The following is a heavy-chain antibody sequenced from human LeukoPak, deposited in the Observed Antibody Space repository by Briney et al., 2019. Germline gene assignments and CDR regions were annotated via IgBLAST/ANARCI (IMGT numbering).Heavy chain of an antibody. CDR1: GGSISSSSYY. CDR2: IYYSGST. V-gene: IGHV4-39*02. CDR3: AREPGGPEGEGMDV. D-gene: IGHD4-23*01. Sequence: SETLSLTCTVSGGSISSSSYYWGWIRQPPGKGLEWIGSIYYSGSTYYNPSLKSRVTISVDTSKNQFSLKLSSVTAADTAVYYCAREPGGPEGEGMDVWGQGTTVTVSS. J-gene: IGHJ6*02.